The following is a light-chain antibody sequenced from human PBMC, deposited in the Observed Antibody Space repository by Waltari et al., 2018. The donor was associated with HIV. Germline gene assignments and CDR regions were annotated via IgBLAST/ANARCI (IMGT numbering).Light chain of an antibody. CDR1: RLRRYY. J-gene: IGLJ2*01. CDR3: NSRDSSGNHLV. CDR2: GKN. V-gene: IGLV3-19*01. Sequence: SSELPHDPAVSVALGQTVRITCQGDRLRRYYASWYQQKPGQAPVLGIYGKNNRPSGIPERFSGSSSGNTASLTITGAQAEDEADYYCNSRDSSGNHLVFGGGTKLTVL.